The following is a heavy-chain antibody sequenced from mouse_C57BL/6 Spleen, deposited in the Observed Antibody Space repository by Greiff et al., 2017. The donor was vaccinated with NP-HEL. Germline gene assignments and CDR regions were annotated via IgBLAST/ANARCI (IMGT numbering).Heavy chain of an antibody. V-gene: IGHV5-9-1*02. CDR1: GFTFSSYA. CDR2: ISSGGDYI. CDR3: TRTFITTVVAPYFDY. Sequence: DVKLVESGEGLVKPGGSLKLSCAASGFTFSSYAMSWVRQTPEKRLEWVAYISSGGDYIYYADTVKGRFTISRDNARNTLYLQMSSLKSEDTAMYYCTRTFITTVVAPYFDYWGQGTTLTVSS. D-gene: IGHD1-1*01. J-gene: IGHJ2*01.